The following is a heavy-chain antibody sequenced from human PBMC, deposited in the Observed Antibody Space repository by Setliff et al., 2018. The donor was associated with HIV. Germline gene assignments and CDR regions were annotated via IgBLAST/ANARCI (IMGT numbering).Heavy chain of an antibody. Sequence: ASVKVSCKASGYTFTSYYMHWVRQAPGQGLEWMGTINPSGGSTSYAQKFQGRVTMTRDKSTSTVYMELSSLRSEDTAVYYCARDCSSTSCPGSFNYYYYYYYMDVWGKGTTVTVS. CDR2: INPSGGST. D-gene: IGHD2-2*01. CDR3: ARDCSSTSCPGSFNYYYYYYYMDV. CDR1: GYTFTSYY. J-gene: IGHJ6*03. V-gene: IGHV1-46*03.